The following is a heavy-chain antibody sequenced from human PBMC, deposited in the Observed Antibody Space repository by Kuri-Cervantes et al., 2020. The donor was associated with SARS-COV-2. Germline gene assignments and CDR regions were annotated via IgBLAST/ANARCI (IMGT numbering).Heavy chain of an antibody. CDR2: IYYSGST. D-gene: IGHD2-2*01. Sequence: SETLSLTCTVSGGSVSSGSYYWSWIRQPPGKGLEWIGYIYYSGSTNYNPSLKSRVTISVDTSKNQFPLKLSSVTAADTAVYYCARGGAGYCSSTSYYLAFDIWGQGTMVTVSS. CDR3: ARGGAGYCSSTSYYLAFDI. CDR1: GGSVSSGSYY. V-gene: IGHV4-61*01. J-gene: IGHJ3*02.